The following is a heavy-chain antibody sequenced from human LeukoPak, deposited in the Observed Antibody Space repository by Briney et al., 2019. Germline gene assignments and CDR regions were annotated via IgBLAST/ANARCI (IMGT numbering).Heavy chain of an antibody. CDR3: ARDQGIMFFDN. J-gene: IGHJ4*02. V-gene: IGHV3-7*01. Sequence: GGSLRLSCAASGFTFSNYWMSWVRQAPGKGLEYVANIKQDGSETYYVDSVKGRFTISRDNAKSSLYLQMSSLRVEDTAVYYCARDQGIMFFDNWGQGTLVTVSS. CDR2: IKQDGSET. D-gene: IGHD2-21*01. CDR1: GFTFSNYW.